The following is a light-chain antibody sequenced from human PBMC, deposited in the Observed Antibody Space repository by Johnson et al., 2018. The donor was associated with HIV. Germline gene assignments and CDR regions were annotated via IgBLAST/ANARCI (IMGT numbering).Light chain of an antibody. J-gene: IGLJ1*01. Sequence: QSVLTQPPSVSAAPGQKVTISCSGSSSNIGNNDVSWYQHLPGTAPKLLIYDSNKRPSGIPDRFSGSESGTSDTLGITGLQTGDEADYYCGKWDSSLSAGVFGTGTKVTVL. CDR2: DSN. V-gene: IGLV1-51*01. CDR3: GKWDSSLSAGV. CDR1: SSNIGNND.